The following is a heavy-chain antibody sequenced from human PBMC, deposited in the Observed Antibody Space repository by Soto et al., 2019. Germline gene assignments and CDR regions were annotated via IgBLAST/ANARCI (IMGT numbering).Heavy chain of an antibody. CDR1: GFTFSTYW. CDR3: AAVGSGYYAN. D-gene: IGHD3-22*01. Sequence: EVQLVESGGDLVQPGGSLRLSCAASGFTFSTYWMHWVRQAPGKGLLWVSRIKTDGTYATYADSVKGRFTISRDNATNTLYLQMNSLRVEDAAVYYCAAVGSGYYANWGQGTLVTVSS. V-gene: IGHV3-74*01. J-gene: IGHJ4*02. CDR2: IKTDGTYA.